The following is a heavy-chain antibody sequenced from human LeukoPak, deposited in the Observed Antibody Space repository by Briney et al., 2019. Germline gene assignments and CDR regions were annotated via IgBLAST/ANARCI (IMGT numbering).Heavy chain of an antibody. Sequence: GASLKVSCKTSGYTFAGYYVHWVRQAPGQGLEWMGWINPNSGGTNYAQKFQGRVPMTRDTPIRTAYMELSRLRSDDTAVYYCARSPTTLSSNSSPFDYWGRGTLATVSS. CDR1: GYTFAGYY. J-gene: IGHJ4*02. D-gene: IGHD6-6*01. V-gene: IGHV1-2*02. CDR2: INPNSGGT. CDR3: ARSPTTLSSNSSPFDY.